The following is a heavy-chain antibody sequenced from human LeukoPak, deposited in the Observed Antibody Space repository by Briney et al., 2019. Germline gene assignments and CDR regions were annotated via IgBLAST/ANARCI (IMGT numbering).Heavy chain of an antibody. CDR1: GVSISSSNSY. D-gene: IGHD3/OR15-3a*01. V-gene: IGHV4-39*01. Sequence: SETLSLTCTVSGVSISSSNSYWGWIRQPPGKGLEWIGSIYYSGSTYYNASLKSQVSISIDTSKNQFSLRLTSVTAADTAVYYCARQTGSGLFILPGGQGTLVTVSS. J-gene: IGHJ4*02. CDR2: IYYSGST. CDR3: ARQTGSGLFILP.